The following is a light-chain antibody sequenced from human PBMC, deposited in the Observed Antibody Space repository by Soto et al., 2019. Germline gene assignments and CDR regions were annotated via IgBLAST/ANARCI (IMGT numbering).Light chain of an antibody. V-gene: IGKV3-15*01. CDR2: AAS. Sequence: EILMTQSPATLSVSPGERATLSCRASQSVSSNLAWYQQKPGQAPRLLMYAASTRATGLPARFSGSGSGTEFTLTISSLQSEDSAVYYCQQYNNWLWTLGQGTKVDIK. CDR1: QSVSSN. J-gene: IGKJ1*01. CDR3: QQYNNWLWT.